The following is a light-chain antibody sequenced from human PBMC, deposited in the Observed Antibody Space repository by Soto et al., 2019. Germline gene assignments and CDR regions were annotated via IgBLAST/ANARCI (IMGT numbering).Light chain of an antibody. CDR1: QSVLYSSNNKNY. CDR2: WAS. CDR3: QQYYTTPLT. V-gene: IGKV4-1*01. J-gene: IGKJ4*01. Sequence: DIQMTQSPDSLAVSLGERATINCKSSQSVLYSSNNKNYLAWYQQKPGQPPKLLIYWASTRESGVPDRFSGSGSGTDFTLNISTLQAEDVAVYYCQQYYTTPLTFGGGTKVEIK.